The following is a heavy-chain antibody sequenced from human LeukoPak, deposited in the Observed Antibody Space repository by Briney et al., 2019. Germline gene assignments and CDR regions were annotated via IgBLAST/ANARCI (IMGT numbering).Heavy chain of an antibody. Sequence: ASVKVSCKVSGYTLTELSMHWVRQAPGKGLEWMGGFDPEDGETNYAQKFQGRVTMTEDTSTDTAYMELSSLRSEDTAVYYCATGRTAVDTAMVPFDYWGQGTLVTVSS. D-gene: IGHD5-18*01. CDR3: ATGRTAVDTAMVPFDY. CDR2: FDPEDGET. CDR1: GYTLTELS. V-gene: IGHV1-24*01. J-gene: IGHJ4*02.